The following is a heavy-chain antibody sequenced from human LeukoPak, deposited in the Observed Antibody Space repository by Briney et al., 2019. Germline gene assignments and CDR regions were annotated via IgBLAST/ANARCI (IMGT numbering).Heavy chain of an antibody. CDR1: GFTFSSHA. CDR3: AKDGGWGDYYYMDV. CDR2: ISGSGGST. V-gene: IGHV3-23*01. J-gene: IGHJ6*03. D-gene: IGHD3-10*01. Sequence: GGSLRLSCAASGFTFSSHAMSWVRQAPGKGLEWVSAISGSGGSTYYADSVKGRFTISRDNSKNTLYLQMNSLRAEDTAVYYCAKDGGWGDYYYMDVWGKGTTVTVSS.